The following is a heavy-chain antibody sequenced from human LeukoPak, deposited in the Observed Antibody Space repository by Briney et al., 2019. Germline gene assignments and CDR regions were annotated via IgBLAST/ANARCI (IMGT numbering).Heavy chain of an antibody. CDR1: GSSFTSYR. D-gene: IGHD4-4*01. CDR3: AKADSYTNYGYLYSYYDLDV. V-gene: IGHV1-18*01. CDR2: ISAYNGNT. Sequence: ASVMVSCKASGSSFTSYRIIWVRQAPGQGLEWMGWISAYNGNTNYAQKFQGRDTITTNTSPSTANMALRSLKSDDTAHYYCAKADSYTNYGYLYSYYDLDVCSQATTITDSS. J-gene: IGHJ6*02.